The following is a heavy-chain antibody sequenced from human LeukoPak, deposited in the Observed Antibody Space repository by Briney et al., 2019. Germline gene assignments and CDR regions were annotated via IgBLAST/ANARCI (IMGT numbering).Heavy chain of an antibody. CDR3: ARGDSGGDTSDI. D-gene: IGHD3-10*01. CDR2: TYYRSKWYN. CDR1: GDSVSSTSAA. Sequence: SQTLSLTCAIPGDSVSSTSAAWNWIRQSPSRGLEWLGRTYYRSKWYNEYAASVKSRITINADTSKNQFSLKVTSVTAADTAVYYCARGDSGGDTSDIWGQGTMVTVSS. V-gene: IGHV6-1*01. J-gene: IGHJ3*02.